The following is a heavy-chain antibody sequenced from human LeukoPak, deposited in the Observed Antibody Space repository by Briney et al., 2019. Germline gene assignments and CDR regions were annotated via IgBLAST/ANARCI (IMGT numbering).Heavy chain of an antibody. CDR1: GGSISSGGYY. CDR2: IYYSGST. CDR3: ASGQTLLWFGEL. V-gene: IGHV4-31*03. J-gene: IGHJ2*01. Sequence: ASQTLSLTCTVSGGSISSGGYYWSWIRQHPGKGLEWIGYIYYSGSTYYNPSLKSRVTISVDTSKNQFSLKLSSVTAAGTAVYYCASGQTLLWFGELWGRGTLVTVSS. D-gene: IGHD3-10*01.